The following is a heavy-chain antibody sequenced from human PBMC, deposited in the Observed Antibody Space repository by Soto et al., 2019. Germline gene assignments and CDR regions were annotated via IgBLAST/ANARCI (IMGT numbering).Heavy chain of an antibody. CDR3: AKDACSSTSCNCDY. Sequence: GGSLRLSCAASGFTFSSYAMSWVRQAPGKGLEWVSAISGSGGSTYYADSVKGRFTISRDNSKNMLYLQMNSLRAEDTAVYYCAKDACSSTSCNCDYWGQGTLVTVSS. J-gene: IGHJ4*02. V-gene: IGHV3-23*01. CDR2: ISGSGGST. D-gene: IGHD2-2*01. CDR1: GFTFSSYA.